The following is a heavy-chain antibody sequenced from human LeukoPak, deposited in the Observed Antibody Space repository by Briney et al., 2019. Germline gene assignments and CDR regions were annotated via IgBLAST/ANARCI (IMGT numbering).Heavy chain of an antibody. CDR3: ARPLFSSGWYGDFDY. D-gene: IGHD6-19*01. J-gene: IGHJ4*02. CDR2: INTNTGNP. CDR1: GYTFTSYA. V-gene: IGHV7-4-1*02. Sequence: GASVKVSCKASGYTFTSYAMNWVRQAPGQGLEWMGWINTNTGNPTYAQGFTGRFVFSLDTSVSTAYLQISSLKAEDTAVYYCARPLFSSGWYGDFDYWGQGTLVTVSS.